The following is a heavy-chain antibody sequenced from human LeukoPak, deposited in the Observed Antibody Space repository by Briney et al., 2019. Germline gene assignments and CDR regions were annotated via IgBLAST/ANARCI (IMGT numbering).Heavy chain of an antibody. CDR1: GGSISRSSYY. CDR2: INFSGNT. V-gene: IGHV4-39*07. Sequence: SETLSLTCTVSGGSISRSSYYWGWVRQPPGKRLEWVGSINFSGNTYYSPSVGSRVTISVDTSKNQFSLKLNSVTAADTAVYYCSRNKGYSYGYPCDYWGQGTLVTVSS. CDR3: SRNKGYSYGYPCDY. J-gene: IGHJ4*02. D-gene: IGHD5-18*01.